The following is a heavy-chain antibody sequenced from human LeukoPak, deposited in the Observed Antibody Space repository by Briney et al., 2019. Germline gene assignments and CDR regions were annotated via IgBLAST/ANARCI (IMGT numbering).Heavy chain of an antibody. CDR2: ISGSGGST. CDR3: ARAASGYSSGWYGYFQH. V-gene: IGHV3-23*01. D-gene: IGHD6-19*01. J-gene: IGHJ1*01. CDR1: GFTFSTYA. Sequence: GGSLRLSCAASGFTFSTYAMTWVRQAPGKGLEWVSVISGSGGSTSYADSVKGRFTISRDNAKNSLYLQMNSLRAEDTAVYYCARAASGYSSGWYGYFQHWGQGTLVTVSS.